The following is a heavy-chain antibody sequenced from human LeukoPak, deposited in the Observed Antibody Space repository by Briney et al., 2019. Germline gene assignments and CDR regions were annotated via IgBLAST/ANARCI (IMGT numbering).Heavy chain of an antibody. CDR3: AIPPRGFDD. CDR1: GYTFATNW. Sequence: GASLKISCKGVGYTFATNWIGWVRQMPGKGLRWWGVIYLGDSATRISPSFQGQVTISADKSISTAYLQWSSLKASDTAMYCWAIPPRGFDDWGQGTLVTVSA. V-gene: IGHV5-51*01. D-gene: IGHD3-10*01. J-gene: IGHJ4*02. CDR2: IYLGDSAT.